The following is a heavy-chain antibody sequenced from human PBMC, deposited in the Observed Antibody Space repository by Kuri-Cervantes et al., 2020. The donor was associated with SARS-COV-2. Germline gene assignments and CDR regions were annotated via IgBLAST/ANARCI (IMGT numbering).Heavy chain of an antibody. Sequence: ASVKVSCKASGYTFTSYYMHWVRQAPGQGLEWMGIINPSGGSTSYAQKFQGRVTMTRDTSTSTVYMELSSLRSEDTAVYYCAREGGYCSGGSCYPAGRDYWGQGTLVTVSS. V-gene: IGHV1-46*01. J-gene: IGHJ4*02. CDR1: GYTFTSYY. D-gene: IGHD2-15*01. CDR3: AREGGYCSGGSCYPAGRDY. CDR2: INPSGGST.